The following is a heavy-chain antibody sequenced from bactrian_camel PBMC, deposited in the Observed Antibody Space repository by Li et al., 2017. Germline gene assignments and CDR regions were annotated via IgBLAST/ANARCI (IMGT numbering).Heavy chain of an antibody. CDR1: EYLFSVYQ. Sequence: HVQLVESGGGSVQAGGSLRLSCLASEYLFSVYQMAWFRQAPGKEREGVATIGRYGVTVYRDSVKGRFTISRDNAKNTLYLQMNSLKPEDTAMYYCAAFVGGNLSCLISIGRDTRTRWSQGTQVTVS. CDR2: IGRYGVT. D-gene: IGHD3*01. V-gene: IGHV3S53*01. J-gene: IGHJ4*01. CDR3: AAFVGGNLSCLISIGRDTRTR.